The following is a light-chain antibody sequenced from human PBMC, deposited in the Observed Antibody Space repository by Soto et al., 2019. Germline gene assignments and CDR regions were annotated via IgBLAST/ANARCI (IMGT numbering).Light chain of an antibody. Sequence: QSALTQPASVSGSPGQSITISCAGTGSVVGAYNLVSWYQQHPGKAPKLIICEVNTRPSGISNRFSGSKSGDTASLPIPALPAHDAAASFCRSFPGTVAYAFGAATTVTL. J-gene: IGLJ1*01. CDR3: RSFPGTVAYA. CDR1: GSVVGAYNL. V-gene: IGLV2-23*02. CDR2: EVN.